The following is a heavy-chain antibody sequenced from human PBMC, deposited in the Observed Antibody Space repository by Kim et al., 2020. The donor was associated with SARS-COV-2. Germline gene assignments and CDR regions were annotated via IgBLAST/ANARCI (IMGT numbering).Heavy chain of an antibody. Sequence: ASVKVSCKASGYTFTGYYMHWVRQAPGQGLEWMGWINPNSGGTNYAQKFQGRVTMTRDTSISTAYMELSRLRSDDTAVYYCARDRELLWFGELPLAPRFDPWGQGTLVTVSS. CDR1: GYTFTGYY. CDR2: INPNSGGT. D-gene: IGHD3-10*01. CDR3: ARDRELLWFGELPLAPRFDP. V-gene: IGHV1-2*02. J-gene: IGHJ5*02.